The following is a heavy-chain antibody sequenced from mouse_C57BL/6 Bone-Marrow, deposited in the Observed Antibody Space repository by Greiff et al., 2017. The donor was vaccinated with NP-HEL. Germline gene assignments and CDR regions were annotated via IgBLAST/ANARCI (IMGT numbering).Heavy chain of an antibody. D-gene: IGHD2-3*01. CDR2: IYPGGGYT. Sequence: QVQLQQSGAELVRPGTSVKMSCKASGYTFTNYWIGWAKQRPGHGLEWIGDIYPGGGYTNYNDKFKGKATLTADKSSSTAYMQFSSLTSEDSAIYYCARWRLLFFDYWGQGTTLTVSS. V-gene: IGHV1-63*01. CDR3: ARWRLLFFDY. CDR1: GYTFTNYW. J-gene: IGHJ2*01.